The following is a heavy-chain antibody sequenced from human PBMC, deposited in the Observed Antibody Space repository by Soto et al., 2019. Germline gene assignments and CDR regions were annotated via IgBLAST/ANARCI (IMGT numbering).Heavy chain of an antibody. J-gene: IGHJ6*02. V-gene: IGHV4-30-4*01. CDR3: ARPSKSPYYYAMDV. CDR1: CGSISIGAYY. CDR2: IYYSGST. Sequence: LSLACTVSCGSISIGAYYWSWIRQPPGKGLKWIGYIYYSGSTYYNPSLKSRVTISADTSKNQSSLKLSSVTAADTAVYYCARPSKSPYYYAMDVWGQGTTVTVSS.